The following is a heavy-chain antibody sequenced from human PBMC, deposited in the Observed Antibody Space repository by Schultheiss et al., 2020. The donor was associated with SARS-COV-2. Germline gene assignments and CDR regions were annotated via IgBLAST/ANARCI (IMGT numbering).Heavy chain of an antibody. V-gene: IGHV4-39*07. CDR3: ARRGSGGMTFDY. CDR1: GGSISSSSYY. D-gene: IGHD2-15*01. Sequence: GSLRLSCTVSGGSISSSSYYWGWIRQPPGKGLEWIGSIYYSGSTNYNPSLKSRVTISVDTSKNQFSLKLSSVTAADTAVYYCARRGSGGMTFDYWGQGTLVTVSS. J-gene: IGHJ4*02. CDR2: IYYSGST.